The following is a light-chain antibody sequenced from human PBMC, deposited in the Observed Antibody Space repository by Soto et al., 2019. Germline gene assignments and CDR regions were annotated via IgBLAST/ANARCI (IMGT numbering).Light chain of an antibody. CDR1: QSVGTY. Sequence: EIVLTQSPATLSLSPGERAILSCRASQSVGTYLAWYQQKPSQAPRLLIYDASNRATGIQARFGGSGSGTDFTLTINSLEPEDFAVYYCQQRSNWPGTFGPGTKVDIK. CDR2: DAS. J-gene: IGKJ3*01. CDR3: QQRSNWPGT. V-gene: IGKV3-11*01.